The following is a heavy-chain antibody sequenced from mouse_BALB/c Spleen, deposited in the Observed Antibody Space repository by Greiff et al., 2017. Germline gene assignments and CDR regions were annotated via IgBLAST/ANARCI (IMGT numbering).Heavy chain of an antibody. CDR3: ARKWYDDYAMDD. CDR2: IWSGGST. V-gene: IGHV2-2*02. J-gene: IGHJ4*01. Sequence: VKLMESGPGLVQPSQSLSITCTVSGFSLTSYGVHWVRQSPGKGLEWLGVIWSGGSTDYNAAFISRLSISKDNSKSQVFFKMNSLQANDTAIYYSARKWYDDYAMDDWGQGTSVTVSS. CDR1: GFSLTSYG. D-gene: IGHD2-14*01.